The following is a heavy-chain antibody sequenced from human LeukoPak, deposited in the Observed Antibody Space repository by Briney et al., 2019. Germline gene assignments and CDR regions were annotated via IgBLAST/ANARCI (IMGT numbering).Heavy chain of an antibody. CDR2: ISNGKT. D-gene: IGHD2-15*01. J-gene: IGHJ5*02. CDR3: VREAGYCAPVCVKTNWFDP. CDR1: GFPFSSHA. V-gene: IGHV3-23*01. Sequence: GGSLRLSCAASGFPFSSHAMSWVRQPPGKGLEWVAAISNGKTYYADSVRGRFPISRDDSTNTVYIHMNSLRDEDTALYHCVREAGYCAPVCVKTNWFDPWGQGTLVTVSS.